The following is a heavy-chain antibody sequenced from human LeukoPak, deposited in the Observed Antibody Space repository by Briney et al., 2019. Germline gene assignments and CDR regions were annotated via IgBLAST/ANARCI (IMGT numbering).Heavy chain of an antibody. CDR1: GFAFDRFT. J-gene: IGHJ4*02. CDR2: IDRRGHAI. V-gene: IGHV3-43*01. Sequence: GGSLRLSCEASGFAFDRFTMHWVRQVPGKGLEWVSFIDRRGHAISYAESVTGRFTISRDNWKNSLYLQMNSLRSEDTAVYYCAKEKDCYGDCYFFDFWGRGTLVTVSS. D-gene: IGHD2-21*02. CDR3: AKEKDCYGDCYFFDF.